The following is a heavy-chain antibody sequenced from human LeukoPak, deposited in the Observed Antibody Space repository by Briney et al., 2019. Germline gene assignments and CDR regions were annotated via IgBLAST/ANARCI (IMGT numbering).Heavy chain of an antibody. J-gene: IGHJ4*02. D-gene: IGHD5-18*01. CDR1: GFTFSSYA. CDR3: AKGYSYGYHAYY. V-gene: IGHV3-23*01. Sequence: GKSLRLSCAASGFTFSSYAMSWVRQAPGKGLEWVSVISGSGGTTYYADFVKGRFTISRDKSKNTLYLQMNSLRAEDTAVYYCAKGYSYGYHAYYWGQGTLVTVSS. CDR2: ISGSGGTT.